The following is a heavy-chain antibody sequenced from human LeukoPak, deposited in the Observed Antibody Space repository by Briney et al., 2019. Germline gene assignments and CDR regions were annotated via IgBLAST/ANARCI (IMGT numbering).Heavy chain of an antibody. D-gene: IGHD2-8*01. Sequence: ASVKVSCKASGYTFTGHYMHWVRQAPGQGLEWMGWINPNSGGTNYAQRFQGRFTMTRDTSISTAYMELSRLRSVDTAVYYCARLAPTNPSTSLPPFDYWGQGTLVTVSS. CDR1: GYTFTGHY. J-gene: IGHJ4*02. CDR2: INPNSGGT. V-gene: IGHV1-2*02. CDR3: ARLAPTNPSTSLPPFDY.